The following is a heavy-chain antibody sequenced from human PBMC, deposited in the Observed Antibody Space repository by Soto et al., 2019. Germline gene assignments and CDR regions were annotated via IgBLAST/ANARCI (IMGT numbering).Heavy chain of an antibody. Sequence: QVQLQESGPGLGKPSEPLSLTCTAPGGSISGYYWSWIRQPPGKGLEWIGYIYYSGSTNYNPSLKSRVTISVDTSKNQFSLKLSSVTAADTAVYYCARHEYSSSWLDYWGQGTLVTVSS. V-gene: IGHV4-59*01. J-gene: IGHJ4*02. CDR1: GGSISGYY. CDR2: IYYSGST. D-gene: IGHD6-6*01. CDR3: ARHEYSSSWLDY.